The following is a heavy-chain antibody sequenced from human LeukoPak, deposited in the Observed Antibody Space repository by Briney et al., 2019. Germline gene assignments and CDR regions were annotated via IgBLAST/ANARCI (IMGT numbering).Heavy chain of an antibody. CDR2: ISSSSSYT. Sequence: GGSLRLSCAAYGFTFSDYYMSWIRQAPGKGLEWVSYISSSSSYTNYADSVKGRFTISRDNAKNSLYLQMNSLRAEDTAVYYCARDAKGDYYGSGSYLHPDYWGQGTLVTVSS. CDR1: GFTFSDYY. J-gene: IGHJ4*02. CDR3: ARDAKGDYYGSGSYLHPDY. V-gene: IGHV3-11*06. D-gene: IGHD3-10*01.